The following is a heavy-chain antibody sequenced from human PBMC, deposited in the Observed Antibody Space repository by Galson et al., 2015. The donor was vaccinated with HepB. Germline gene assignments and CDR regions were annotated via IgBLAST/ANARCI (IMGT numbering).Heavy chain of an antibody. CDR1: GFTLSHYA. J-gene: IGHJ4*02. D-gene: IGHD1-1*01. CDR2: R. CDR3: ARSPTGAACFDF. Sequence: SLRLSCAGSGFTLSHYAMHWVRQAPGKGLECVALRDSVKGRFTISRDNSKNTLYLQMKGLRDEDTAMYYCARSPTGAACFDFWGQGTLVTVST. V-gene: IGHV3-33*01.